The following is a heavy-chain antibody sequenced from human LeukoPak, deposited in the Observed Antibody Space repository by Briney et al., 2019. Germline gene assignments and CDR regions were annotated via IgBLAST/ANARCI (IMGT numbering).Heavy chain of an antibody. Sequence: ASVKVSCKASGYTFTSYYMHWVRQAPGQGLEWMGLINPSSGSTSYAQKFQGRVTMTRDTSTSTVYMELSSLRSEDTAVYYCARVSHDILWFRGMDVWGQGTTVTVSS. CDR1: GYTFTSYY. CDR3: ARVSHDILWFRGMDV. D-gene: IGHD3-9*01. CDR2: INPSSGST. V-gene: IGHV1-46*01. J-gene: IGHJ6*02.